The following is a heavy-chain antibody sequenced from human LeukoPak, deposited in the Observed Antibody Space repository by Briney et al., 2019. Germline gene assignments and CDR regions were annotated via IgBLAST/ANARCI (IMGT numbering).Heavy chain of an antibody. V-gene: IGHV1-8*02. CDR1: GYTFTSYG. D-gene: IGHD6-13*01. CDR2: MNPNSGNT. J-gene: IGHJ4*02. CDR3: ARGLRREQQLLRAFDY. Sequence: ASVKVSCKASGYTFTSYGISWVRQASGQGLEWMGWMNPNSGNTGSAQKFQGRVTMTSNTSISTAYMELSSLRSEDTAVYYCARGLRREQQLLRAFDYWGQGTPVTVSS.